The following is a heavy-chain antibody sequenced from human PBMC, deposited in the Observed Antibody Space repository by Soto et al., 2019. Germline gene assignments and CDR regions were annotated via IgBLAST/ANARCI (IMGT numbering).Heavy chain of an antibody. J-gene: IGHJ6*02. CDR1: GYTFTGYY. CDR2: INPNSGGT. V-gene: IGHV1-2*04. D-gene: IGHD2-15*01. CDR3: ARDRQYCSGGSCYLYGMDV. Sequence: ASVKVSCKASGYTFTGYYMHWVRQAPGQGLEWMGWINPNSGGTNYAQKFQGWVTMTRDTSISTAYMELSRLRSDDAAVYYCARDRQYCSGGSCYLYGMDVWGQGTTVTVSS.